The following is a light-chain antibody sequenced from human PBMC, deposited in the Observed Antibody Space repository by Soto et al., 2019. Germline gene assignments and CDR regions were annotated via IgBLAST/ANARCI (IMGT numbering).Light chain of an antibody. J-gene: IGKJ1*01. CDR1: QCSSSY. V-gene: IGKV1-8*01. Sequence: AIRMTQSPSSFSASTGDRVTITCRTSQCSSSYLAWYQQKPGKAPKLLIYAASTLQSGVPSRFSGSGSGTDFNRTISCLQSEDFATYYCQQYYSYPRTLGQGTKVEIK. CDR3: QQYYSYPRT. CDR2: AAS.